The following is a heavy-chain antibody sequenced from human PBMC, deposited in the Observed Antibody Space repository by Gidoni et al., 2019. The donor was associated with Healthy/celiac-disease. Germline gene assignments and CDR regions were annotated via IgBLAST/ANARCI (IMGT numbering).Heavy chain of an antibody. D-gene: IGHD6-19*01. CDR1: GLNFSSYA. J-gene: IGHJ4*02. V-gene: IGHV3-30*01. CDR3: ARGSAVAGTGYFDY. Sequence: QVQLVESGGGVGQHGRSLRLSSADYGLNFSSYAMQWVRQAPGKGLEVLSIKSYDGSNNYYADSVKGRFTISRDNSKNTLYLQMYSLRAEDTAVYYCARGSAVAGTGYFDYWGQGTLVTVSA. CDR2: KSYDGSNN.